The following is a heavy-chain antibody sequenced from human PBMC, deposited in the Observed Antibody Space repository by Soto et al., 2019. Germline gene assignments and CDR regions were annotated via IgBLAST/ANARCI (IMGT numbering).Heavy chain of an antibody. Sequence: QVQVVESGGGVAQPGRSLRLSCTVSGFIFNNYGMHWVRQAPGKGLEWVAVISEDGSSKYYADSVKGRFTISRDNSKNTLYLQINSLRAEDTAVYYCTKGCGRGFDLCGSWGQRTLVTVSS. V-gene: IGHV3-30*18. J-gene: IGHJ5*02. CDR2: ISEDGSSK. D-gene: IGHD5-12*01. CDR1: GFIFNNYG. CDR3: TKGCGRGFDLCGS.